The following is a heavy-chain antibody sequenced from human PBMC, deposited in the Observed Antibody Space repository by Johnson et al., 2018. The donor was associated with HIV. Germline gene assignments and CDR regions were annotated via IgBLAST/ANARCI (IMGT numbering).Heavy chain of an antibody. D-gene: IGHD6-13*01. CDR3: ASITTIAAAGRGAFDI. Sequence: VQLVESGGGLVQPGGSLRLSCAASGFTFSSYAMSWVRQAPGKGLEWVSAISGSGGSTYYAASVKGRFTISRDNSKNTLYLQMNSLRAEDTAVYYCASITTIAAAGRGAFDIWGQGTMVTV. J-gene: IGHJ3*02. CDR2: ISGSGGST. CDR1: GFTFSSYA. V-gene: IGHV3-23*04.